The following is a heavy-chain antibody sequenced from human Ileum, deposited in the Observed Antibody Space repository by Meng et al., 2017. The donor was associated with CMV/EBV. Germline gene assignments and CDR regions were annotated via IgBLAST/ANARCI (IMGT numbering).Heavy chain of an antibody. J-gene: IGHJ4*02. D-gene: IGHD1/OR15-1a*01. CDR3: VKENKRLRGDY. V-gene: IGHV3-30*02. CDR1: GFTFTSYW. Sequence: GGSLRLSCAASGFTFTSYWMHWVRQAPGKGLEWVAFIQYDESTENYAVSVKGRFSISRDNSKNTLFLQMNGLRAEDTAVYYCVKENKRLRGDYWGQGTLVTVSS. CDR2: IQYDESTE.